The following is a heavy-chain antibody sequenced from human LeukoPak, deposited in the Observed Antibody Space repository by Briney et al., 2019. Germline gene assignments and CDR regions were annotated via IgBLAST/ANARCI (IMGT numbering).Heavy chain of an antibody. CDR1: GGSISSSTYY. CDR2: IYYSGSI. D-gene: IGHD3-16*01. V-gene: IGHV4-39*01. CDR3: ARRITYYDYVWGSSFDY. J-gene: IGHJ4*02. Sequence: SETLSLTCTVSGGSISSSTYYWGWIRQPPGKGLEWIGSIYYSGSIYYNPPLKSRVTISVDTSKNQFSLKLSSVTAADTAVYYCARRITYYDYVWGSSFDYWGQGTLVTVSS.